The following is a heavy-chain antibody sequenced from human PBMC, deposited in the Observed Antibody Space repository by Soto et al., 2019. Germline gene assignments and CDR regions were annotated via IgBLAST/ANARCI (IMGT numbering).Heavy chain of an antibody. D-gene: IGHD1-1*01. CDR1: GFTFSSYA. J-gene: IGHJ4*02. V-gene: IGHV3-23*01. CDR3: AIDNSNSNY. Sequence: GGSLRLSCAASGFTFSSYAMSWVRQAPGKGPEWVPTVSGSVGSTYYADSVKGRFTISRDNSKNTLYLQMNSLRAEDTALYYCAIDNSNSNYWGQGTLVTVSS. CDR2: VSGSVGST.